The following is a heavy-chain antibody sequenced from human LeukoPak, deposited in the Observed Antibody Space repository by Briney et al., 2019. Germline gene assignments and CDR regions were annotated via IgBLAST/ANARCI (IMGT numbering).Heavy chain of an antibody. CDR3: ARAPREWLLGYHFEY. D-gene: IGHD3-3*01. CDR2: IKHDGSEK. Sequence: GRSLRLSCAASGFTFSSYWMSWVRQAPGKGLEWVANIKHDGSEKYYVDSVKGRFAISRDNGKNSLYLQMNSLRVEDMAVYYCARAPREWLLGYHFEYWGQGTLVTVSS. J-gene: IGHJ4*02. V-gene: IGHV3-7*01. CDR1: GFTFSSYW.